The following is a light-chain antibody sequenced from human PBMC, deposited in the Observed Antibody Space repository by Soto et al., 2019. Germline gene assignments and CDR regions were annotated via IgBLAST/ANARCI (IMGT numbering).Light chain of an antibody. CDR2: GNS. V-gene: IGLV1-40*01. J-gene: IGLJ1*01. CDR1: SSNIGAGYD. CDR3: QSYDNSLSGSYV. Sequence: QSVLTQPPSVSGAPGQRVTISCTGSSSNIGAGYDVHWYQQFPGTAPKLLIYGNSNRPSGVPDRFSGSKPGTSASLAITGLQAEDEADYYCQSYDNSLSGSYVFGTGTKVTVL.